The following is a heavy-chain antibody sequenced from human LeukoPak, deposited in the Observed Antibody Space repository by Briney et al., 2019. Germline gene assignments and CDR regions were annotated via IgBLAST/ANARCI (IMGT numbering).Heavy chain of an antibody. Sequence: SVKVSCKASGGTFSSYAISWVRQAAGQGLEWMGGIIPIFGTANYAQKFQGRVTITTDESTSTAYMELSSLRSEDTAVYYCATKADFSHYYYMDVWGKGTTVTVSS. V-gene: IGHV1-69*05. CDR2: IIPIFGTA. D-gene: IGHD3/OR15-3a*01. CDR1: GGTFSSYA. J-gene: IGHJ6*03. CDR3: ATKADFSHYYYMDV.